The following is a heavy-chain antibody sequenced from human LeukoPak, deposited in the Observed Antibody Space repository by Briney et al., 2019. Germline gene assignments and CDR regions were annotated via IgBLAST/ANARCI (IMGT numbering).Heavy chain of an antibody. J-gene: IGHJ4*02. V-gene: IGHV3-11*04. D-gene: IGHD1-26*01. Sequence: PGGSLRLSCVASGFTVSTNYMSWVRQAPGKGLEWISFISGSGTTISYSDSVKGRFTISRDNAKNSLYLQMNGLRVEDTAVYYCARDRGDSLVGADFDSWGQGTLVTVSS. CDR2: ISGSGTTI. CDR3: ARDRGDSLVGADFDS. CDR1: GFTVSTNY.